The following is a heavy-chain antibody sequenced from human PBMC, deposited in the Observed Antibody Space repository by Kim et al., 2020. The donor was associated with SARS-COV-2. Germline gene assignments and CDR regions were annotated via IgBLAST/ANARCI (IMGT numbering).Heavy chain of an antibody. CDR1: GFIFGDYG. V-gene: IGHV3-9*01. CDR2: INWSGDEI. CDR3: AKTMNSRWVLEDLDY. J-gene: IGHJ4*02. D-gene: IGHD2-21*01. Sequence: GGSLRLSCAASGFIFGDYGMHWVRQTPEKGLEWVSGINWSGDEIAYADSVKGRFTISRDNAKNSLSLQMDSLRADDTGVYYCAKTMNSRWVLEDLDYWGLSTLVAVSS.